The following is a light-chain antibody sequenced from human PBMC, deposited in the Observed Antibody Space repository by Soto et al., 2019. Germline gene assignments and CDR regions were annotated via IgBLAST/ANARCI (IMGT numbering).Light chain of an antibody. CDR3: QQYNSYSWT. J-gene: IGKJ1*01. CDR1: QSISSW. Sequence: DIQMTQSPSTLSASVGDRVTITCRASQSISSWLAWYQQKPGKAPKLLIYDASRLESGVPSGFSGSGSGTEFTLTISSLQADDFATYYCQQYNSYSWTFGQGTKVEIK. V-gene: IGKV1-5*01. CDR2: DAS.